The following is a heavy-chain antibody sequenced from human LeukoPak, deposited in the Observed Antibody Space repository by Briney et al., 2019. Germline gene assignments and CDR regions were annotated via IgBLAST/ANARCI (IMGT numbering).Heavy chain of an antibody. CDR3: ASVPPPYYDFWSGYYERHYYFDY. D-gene: IGHD3-3*01. V-gene: IGHV4-34*01. CDR2: INPSGGT. J-gene: IGHJ4*02. CDR1: GGSFSGYY. Sequence: SETLSLTCAVSGGSFSGYYWNWIRQPPGNGLEWIGEINPSGGTNYSPSLKSRVTISVDTSTNQFSLKVTSVTAADTAVYYCASVPPPYYDFWSGYYERHYYFDYWGQGTLVTVSS.